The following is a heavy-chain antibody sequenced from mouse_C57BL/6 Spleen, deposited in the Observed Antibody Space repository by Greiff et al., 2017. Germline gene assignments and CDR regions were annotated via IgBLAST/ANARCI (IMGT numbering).Heavy chain of an antibody. Sequence: QVTLKASGPGILQPSQTLSLTCSFSGFSLSTFGMGVGWIRQPSGKGLEWLAHIWWDEDKFYNPALKSRLTISKDTSKNQLFLKFANVDTADTATYYCARIAPYYSNCFAYWGQGTLVTVSA. CDR2: IWWDEDK. D-gene: IGHD2-5*01. CDR1: GFSLSTFGMG. J-gene: IGHJ3*01. CDR3: ARIAPYYSNCFAY. V-gene: IGHV8-8*01.